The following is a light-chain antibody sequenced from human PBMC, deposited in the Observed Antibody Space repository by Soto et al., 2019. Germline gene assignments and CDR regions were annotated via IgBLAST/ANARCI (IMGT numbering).Light chain of an antibody. Sequence: EIVLTQSPGTLSLSPGERATLSCRASQSLSSSYLAWYQQKPGQAPRLLIYAASNGATGIPDRFSGSGSGTDFTLTISRLEPQDFAVYYCQQYGSSPPITFGPGTKVDIK. V-gene: IGKV3-20*01. CDR2: AAS. CDR1: QSLSSSY. CDR3: QQYGSSPPIT. J-gene: IGKJ3*01.